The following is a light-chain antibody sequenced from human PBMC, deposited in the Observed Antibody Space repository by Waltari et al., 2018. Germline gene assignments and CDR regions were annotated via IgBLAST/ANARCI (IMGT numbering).Light chain of an antibody. Sequence: DIQMTQSPPSQSASVGDRVTITCRASQANNNYLSWYQQKPGQPPKRLIYAASNLESGVPSRFSGSGSGTQVTLTISSLQPADFASYYCLQYATKPFTFGPGTKLDIK. J-gene: IGKJ3*01. CDR1: QANNNY. V-gene: IGKV1-17*01. CDR2: AAS. CDR3: LQYATKPFT.